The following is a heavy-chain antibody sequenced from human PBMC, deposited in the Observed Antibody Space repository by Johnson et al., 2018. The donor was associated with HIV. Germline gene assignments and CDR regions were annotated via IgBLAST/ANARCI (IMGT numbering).Heavy chain of an antibody. CDR2: TSNDGGNK. D-gene: IGHD6-6*01. CDR1: GFTFSHYS. J-gene: IGHJ3*02. V-gene: IGHV3-30*09. Sequence: VQLVESGGGVVQPGRSLRLSCAASGFTFSHYSMHWVRQAPGKGLEWVAVTSNDGGNKYYADSVQGRFAVSRDNSKNTLYLQMGSLRPEDMAVYYCARDRYSSSSLDAFDIWGQGTMVTVSS. CDR3: ARDRYSSSSLDAFDI.